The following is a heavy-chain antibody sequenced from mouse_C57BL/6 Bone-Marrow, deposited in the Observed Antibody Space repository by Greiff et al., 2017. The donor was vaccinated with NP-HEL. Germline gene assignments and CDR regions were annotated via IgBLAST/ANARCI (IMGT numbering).Heavy chain of an antibody. Sequence: QVQLQQPGAELVKPGASVKLSCKASGYTFTSYWMHWVKQRPGQGLEWIGMIHPTSGSTNYNEKFKSKATLTVDKSSSTAYMQLSSLTSEDSAVYYCAQALAWFAYWGQGTLVTVSA. J-gene: IGHJ3*01. CDR1: GYTFTSYW. D-gene: IGHD3-2*02. CDR3: AQALAWFAY. V-gene: IGHV1-64*01. CDR2: IHPTSGST.